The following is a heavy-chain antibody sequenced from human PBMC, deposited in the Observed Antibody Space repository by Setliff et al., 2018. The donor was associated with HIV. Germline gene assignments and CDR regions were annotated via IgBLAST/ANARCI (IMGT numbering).Heavy chain of an antibody. CDR1: GYTISAHG. CDR2: ISGDTGDI. Sequence: ASVKVSCKASGYTISAHGVSWVRHVPGHGLEWMGWISGDTGDIKYSQRFEGRLTMTTETSTNTAYMELRSLRSDDTAVYYCARDRLARQLPVRVHYHYGLDVWGQGTTVTVSS. D-gene: IGHD2-2*01. CDR3: ARDRLARQLPVRVHYHYGLDV. J-gene: IGHJ6*02. V-gene: IGHV1-18*01.